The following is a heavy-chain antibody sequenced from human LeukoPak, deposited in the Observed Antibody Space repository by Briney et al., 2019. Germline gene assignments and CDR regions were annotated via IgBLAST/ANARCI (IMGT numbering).Heavy chain of an antibody. CDR3: AKGTGEPYFDY. V-gene: IGHV3-30*18. Sequence: GGSLRLSCAASGFTFSSYGMHWVRQAPGKGLEWVAVISYDGSNKYYADSAKGRFTISRDNSKNTLYLQMNSLRAEDTAVYYCAKGTGEPYFDYWGQGTLVTVSS. CDR2: ISYDGSNK. CDR1: GFTFSSYG. J-gene: IGHJ4*02. D-gene: IGHD3-10*01.